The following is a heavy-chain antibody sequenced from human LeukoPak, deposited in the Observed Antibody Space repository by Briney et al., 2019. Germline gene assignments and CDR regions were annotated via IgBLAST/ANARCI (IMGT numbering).Heavy chain of an antibody. CDR3: ARTMIAPGAFDI. Sequence: SETLSLTCTVSGGSIISYYWSWIGQPPGKGLEWIGRIYTSGSTNYNPSLKSRVTMSVDTSKNQFSLKLSSVTAANTAVYYCARTMIAPGAFDIWGQGTMVTVSS. V-gene: IGHV4-4*07. CDR1: GGSIISYY. D-gene: IGHD3-22*01. CDR2: IYTSGST. J-gene: IGHJ3*02.